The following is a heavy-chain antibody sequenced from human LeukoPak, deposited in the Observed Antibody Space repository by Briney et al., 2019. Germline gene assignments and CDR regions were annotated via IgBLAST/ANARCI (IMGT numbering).Heavy chain of an antibody. Sequence: GGSLRLSCAASGFTFSNYVMHCVRQPPGKGLEWVAIIWFDGSNKYYADSVKGRFTISRDNSKNTLYLQMNSLRAEDTAVFYCARDGYGDNSFDYWGQGTLVTVSS. D-gene: IGHD4-17*01. CDR2: IWFDGSNK. V-gene: IGHV3-33*01. J-gene: IGHJ4*02. CDR1: GFTFSNYV. CDR3: ARDGYGDNSFDY.